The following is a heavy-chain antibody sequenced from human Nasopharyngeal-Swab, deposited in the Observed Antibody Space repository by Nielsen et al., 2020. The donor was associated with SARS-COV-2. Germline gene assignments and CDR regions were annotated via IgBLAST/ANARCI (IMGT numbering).Heavy chain of an antibody. Sequence: GESLKISCAASGFTFSSYGMHWVRQAPGKGLEWMAVISYDGSNKYYADSVKGRFTISRDNSKNTLYLQMNSLRAEDTAVYYCAKSRVGGPYYYYGMDVWGQGTTVTVSS. CDR3: AKSRVGGPYYYYGMDV. CDR2: ISYDGSNK. V-gene: IGHV3-30*18. J-gene: IGHJ6*02. D-gene: IGHD3-16*01. CDR1: GFTFSSYG.